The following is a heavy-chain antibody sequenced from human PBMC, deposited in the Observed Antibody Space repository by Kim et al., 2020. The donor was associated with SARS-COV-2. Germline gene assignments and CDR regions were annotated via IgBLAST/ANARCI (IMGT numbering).Heavy chain of an antibody. J-gene: IGHJ6*01. CDR3: AGATYSSGWGHYYYGMDV. D-gene: IGHD6-19*01. Sequence: SETLSLTCTVSGGSISSYYWSWIRQPPGKGLEWIGYIYYSGSTNYNPSLKSRVTISVDTSKNQFSLKLSSVTAADTAVYYCAGATYSSGWGHYYYGMDV. CDR2: IYYSGST. CDR1: GGSISSYY. V-gene: IGHV4-59*01.